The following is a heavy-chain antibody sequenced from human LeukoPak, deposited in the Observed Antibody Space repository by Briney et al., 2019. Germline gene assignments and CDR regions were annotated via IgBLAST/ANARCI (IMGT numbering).Heavy chain of an antibody. J-gene: IGHJ6*03. V-gene: IGHV3-74*01. CDR2: INSDGSST. CDR3: ARVPRSGGSSYYYYMDV. Sequence: GGSLRLSCAASGFTFSSYWMHWVRQAPGKGLVWVSRINSDGSSTSYADPVKGRFTISRDNAKNSLYLQMNSLRAEDTAVYYCARVPRSGGSSYYYYMDVWGKGTTVTVSS. CDR1: GFTFSSYW. D-gene: IGHD2-15*01.